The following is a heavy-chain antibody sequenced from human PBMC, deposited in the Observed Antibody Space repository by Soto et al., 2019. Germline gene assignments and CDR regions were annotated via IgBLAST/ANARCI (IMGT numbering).Heavy chain of an antibody. CDR1: GDIFTRYS. CDR2: VIPVFGTS. Sequence: VRLVQSGAEVKKPGSSVRVSCRAPGDIFTRYSFSWVRQAPGPGLEWMGGVIPVFGTSNYGRKFQGRVTITADRSANTAFLDMSGLRYDDTAVYYCAGAPAGDYYYYYKFDIWGQGTAVTVSS. D-gene: IGHD2-21*02. J-gene: IGHJ6*02. CDR3: AGAPAGDYYYYYKFDI. V-gene: IGHV1-69*06.